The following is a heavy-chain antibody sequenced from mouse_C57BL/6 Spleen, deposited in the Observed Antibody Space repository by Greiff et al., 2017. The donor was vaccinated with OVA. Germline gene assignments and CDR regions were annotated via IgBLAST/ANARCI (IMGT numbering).Heavy chain of an antibody. J-gene: IGHJ3*01. V-gene: IGHV1-82*01. CDR3: ARGGLGAY. D-gene: IGHD4-1*01. CDR2: IYPGDGDT. CDR1: GYAFSSSW. Sequence: VQLKESGPELVKPGASVKISCKASGYAFSSSWMNWVKQRPGKGLEWIGRIYPGDGDTNYNGKFKGKATLTADKSSSTAYMQLSSLTSEDSAVYFCARGGLGAYWGQGTLVTVSA.